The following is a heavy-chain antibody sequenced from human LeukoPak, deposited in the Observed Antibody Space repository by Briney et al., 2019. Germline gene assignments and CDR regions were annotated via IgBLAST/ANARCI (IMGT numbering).Heavy chain of an antibody. V-gene: IGHV3-23*01. CDR2: IRGSGDKT. D-gene: IGHD2-8*02. Sequence: GGSLRLSCAASGFTFSNYAMSWVSQAPGKGLEWVSAIRGSGDKTYYADSVKGRFTISRDNSKNTLYLQMNNLRVEDTAVYYCAKDKEGTSSIYWYFFDYWGQGTLVTLSS. CDR3: AKDKEGTSSIYWYFFDY. J-gene: IGHJ4*02. CDR1: GFTFSNYA.